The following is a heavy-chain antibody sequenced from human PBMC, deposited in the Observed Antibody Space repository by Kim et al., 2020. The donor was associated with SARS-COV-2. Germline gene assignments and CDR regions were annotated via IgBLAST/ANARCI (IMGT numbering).Heavy chain of an antibody. D-gene: IGHD6-13*01. J-gene: IGHJ6*02. CDR3: ARGIAAAGTPSYYYYGMDV. Sequence: ASVKVSCKASGYTFTSYAMHWVRQAPGQRLEWMGWINAGNGNTKYSQKFQGRVTITRDTSASTAYMELSSLRSEDTAVYYCARGIAAAGTPSYYYYGMDVWGQGTTVTVSS. CDR1: GYTFTSYA. V-gene: IGHV1-3*01. CDR2: INAGNGNT.